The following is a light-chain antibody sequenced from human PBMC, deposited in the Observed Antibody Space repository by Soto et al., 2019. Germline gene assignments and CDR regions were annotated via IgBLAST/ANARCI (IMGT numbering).Light chain of an antibody. J-gene: IGLJ1*01. CDR1: SSNIGNNA. CDR2: NND. CDR3: APWDDSLNGYV. Sequence: QSVLAQSPSASGTPGQRVTISCSGSSSNIGNNAVNWYQHLPGSAPKLLIYNNDQRPSGVPDRFSGSKSGTSASLAISGLQSEDEADYYCAPWDDSLNGYVFGPGTKVTVL. V-gene: IGLV1-44*01.